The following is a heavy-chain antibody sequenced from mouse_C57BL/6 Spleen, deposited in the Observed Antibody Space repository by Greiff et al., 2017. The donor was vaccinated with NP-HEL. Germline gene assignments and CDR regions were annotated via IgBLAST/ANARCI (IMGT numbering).Heavy chain of an antibody. D-gene: IGHD1-1*01. CDR3: ATSSITTAGDYAMDY. Sequence: EVQLQQSGPELVKPGASVKISCKASGYSFTDYNMNWVKQSNGKSLEWIGVINTNYGTTSYNQKFKGKATLTVDKSSSTAYMQLNSLTSEDSAVYYCATSSITTAGDYAMDYWGQGTSVTVSS. V-gene: IGHV1-39*01. J-gene: IGHJ4*01. CDR2: INTNYGTT. CDR1: GYSFTDYN.